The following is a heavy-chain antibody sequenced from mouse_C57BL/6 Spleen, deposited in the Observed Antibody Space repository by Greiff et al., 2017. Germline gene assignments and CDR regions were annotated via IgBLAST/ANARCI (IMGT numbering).Heavy chain of an antibody. V-gene: IGHV1-55*01. CDR2: IYPGSGST. Sequence: QVQLQQPGAELVKPGASVKMSCKASGYTFTSYWITWVKQRPGQGLEWIGDIYPGSGSTNYNEKFKSKATLTVDTSSSTAYMQLSSLTSEDSAVSYGARRRAIYYGNSFDYWGQGTTLTVSS. CDR3: ARRRAIYYGNSFDY. J-gene: IGHJ2*01. CDR1: GYTFTSYW. D-gene: IGHD2-1*01.